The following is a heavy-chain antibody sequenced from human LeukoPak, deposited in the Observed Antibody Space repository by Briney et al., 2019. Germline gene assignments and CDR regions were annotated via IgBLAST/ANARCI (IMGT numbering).Heavy chain of an antibody. D-gene: IGHD2-21*02. J-gene: IGHJ5*02. Sequence: PGGSLRLSCVASGFSFSTYRMNWVRQAPGKGLEWVSSITHSSAFIYYADSVRGRFTISRDNAKNSLFLQMNSLRDEDTAIYYCARGGQCLGPDCYSGWLDPWGQGTLVTVSS. CDR2: ITHSSAFI. CDR3: ARGGQCLGPDCYSGWLDP. V-gene: IGHV3-21*01. CDR1: GFSFSTYR.